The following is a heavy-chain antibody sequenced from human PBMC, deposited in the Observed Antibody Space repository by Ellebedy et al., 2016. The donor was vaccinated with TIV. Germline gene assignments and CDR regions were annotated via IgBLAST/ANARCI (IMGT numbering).Heavy chain of an antibody. CDR3: ARIGLSGGYWSFFDF. J-gene: IGHJ4*02. D-gene: IGHD3-22*01. CDR2: IHYSGST. CDR1: DGSTRGYY. V-gene: IGHV4-59*01. Sequence: MPSETLSLTCTVSDGSTRGYYWSWIRQPPGKGLEWIGYIHYSGSTSYNPSLKSRVSISADTPTGHFSLILSSVTAADTAVYFCARIGLSGGYWSFFDFWGQGTLVTVSS.